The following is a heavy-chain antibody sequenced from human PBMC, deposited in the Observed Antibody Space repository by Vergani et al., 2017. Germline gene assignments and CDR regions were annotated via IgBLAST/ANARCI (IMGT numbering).Heavy chain of an antibody. V-gene: IGHV1-69*01. D-gene: IGHD2-21*02. CDR1: GGTFSSYA. CDR2: IIPIFGTA. J-gene: IGHJ3*02. Sequence: QVQLVQSGAEVKKPGSSVKVSCKASGGTFSSYAISWVRQAPGQGLEWMGGIIPIFGTANYAQKLQGRVTITADESTSTAYMELSSLRSEDTAVYYCARDPAYCGGDCYSVRGAFDIWGQGTMVTVSS. CDR3: ARDPAYCGGDCYSVRGAFDI.